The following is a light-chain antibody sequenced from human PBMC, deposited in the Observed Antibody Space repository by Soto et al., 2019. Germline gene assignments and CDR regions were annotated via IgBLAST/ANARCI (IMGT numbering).Light chain of an antibody. Sequence: DIQMTQSPSSLSASVGDRVTITCQASQDINKNLIWYQQKPGKAPKLLIYDASDLETGVPSRFSGSGSGTGFTFTISSLQPDDFATYYCQRYNDYQYIFGQGTKLEIK. V-gene: IGKV1-33*01. CDR2: DAS. CDR1: QDINKN. J-gene: IGKJ2*01. CDR3: QRYNDYQYI.